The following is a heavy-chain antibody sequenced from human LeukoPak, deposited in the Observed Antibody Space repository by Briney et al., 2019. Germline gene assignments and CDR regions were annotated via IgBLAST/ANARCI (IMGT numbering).Heavy chain of an antibody. CDR3: ARELVVVPAANDYYYYYGMDV. V-gene: IGHV1-2*02. D-gene: IGHD2-2*01. J-gene: IGHJ6*02. CDR2: INPNSGGT. CDR1: GYTFTGYY. Sequence: ASVKVSCKASGYTFTGYYMHWVRQARGQGLEWMGWINPNSGGTNYAQKFQGRVTMTRDTSISTAYMELSRLRSDDTAVYYCARELVVVPAANDYYYYYGMDVWGQGTTVTVSS.